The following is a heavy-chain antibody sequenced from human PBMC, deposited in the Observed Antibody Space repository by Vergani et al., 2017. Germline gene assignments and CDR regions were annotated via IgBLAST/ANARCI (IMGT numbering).Heavy chain of an antibody. CDR3: ARGSDSSGYYAFDI. CDR1: GGSISSGGYY. J-gene: IGHJ3*02. D-gene: IGHD3-22*01. V-gene: IGHV4-31*11. Sequence: QVQLQESGPGLVKPSGTLSLTCAVSGGSISSGGYYWSWIRQHPGKGLEWIGYIYYSGSTYYNPSLKSRVTISVDTSKNQFSLKLSSVTAADTAVYYCARGSDSSGYYAFDIWGQGTMVTVSS. CDR2: IYYSGST.